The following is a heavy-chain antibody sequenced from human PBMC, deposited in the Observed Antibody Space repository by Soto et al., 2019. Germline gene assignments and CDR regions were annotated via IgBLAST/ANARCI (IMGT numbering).Heavy chain of an antibody. CDR3: ARGLVGAIIEFDP. V-gene: IGHV4-34*01. CDR2: INHSGST. CDR1: GGSFSGYY. D-gene: IGHD1-26*01. J-gene: IGHJ5*02. Sequence: SETLSLTCAVYGGSFSGYYWSWIRQPPGKGLEWIGEINHSGSTNYNPPLKSRVTISVDTSKNQFSLKLSSVTAADTAVYYCARGLVGAIIEFDPWGQGTLVTVSS.